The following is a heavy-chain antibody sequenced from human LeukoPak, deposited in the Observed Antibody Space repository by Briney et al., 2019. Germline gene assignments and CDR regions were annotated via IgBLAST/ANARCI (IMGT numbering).Heavy chain of an antibody. Sequence: SETLSLTCTVSGGSISSYYWSWIRQPAGKGLEWIGRIYTSGSTNYNPSLKSRVTMSVDTSKNQFSLKLSSVTAADTAVYYCARQSITIFGVVRNAFDIWGQGTMVTVSS. V-gene: IGHV4-4*07. D-gene: IGHD3-3*01. J-gene: IGHJ3*02. CDR2: IYTSGST. CDR3: ARQSITIFGVVRNAFDI. CDR1: GGSISSYY.